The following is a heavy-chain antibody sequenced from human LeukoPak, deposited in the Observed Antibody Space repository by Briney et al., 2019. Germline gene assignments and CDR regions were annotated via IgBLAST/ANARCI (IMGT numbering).Heavy chain of an antibody. J-gene: IGHJ4*02. CDR3: AAYDTWGFDY. V-gene: IGHV4-39*06. CDR1: GGSISSSSYY. Sequence: PSETLSLTCTVSGGSISSSSYYWGWIRQPPGKGLEWIGSIYYSGSTYYNPSLKSRVTISVDTSKNQFPLKLSSVTAADTAVYYCAAYDTWGFDYWGQGTLVTVSS. D-gene: IGHD5-12*01. CDR2: IYYSGST.